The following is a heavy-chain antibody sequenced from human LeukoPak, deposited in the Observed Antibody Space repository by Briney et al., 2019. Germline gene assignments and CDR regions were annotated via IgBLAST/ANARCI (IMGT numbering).Heavy chain of an antibody. J-gene: IGHJ5*02. D-gene: IGHD3-10*01. CDR1: GGSISSSPYY. V-gene: IGHV4-61*05. Sequence: PSETLSLTCTVSGGSISSSPYYWGWIRQPPGKGLEWIGYIYYSGSTNYKPSLKSRVTISVDTSKNQFSLKLSSVTAADTAVYYCARGGYYGSGNDFRFDPWGQGTLVTVSS. CDR3: ARGGYYGSGNDFRFDP. CDR2: IYYSGST.